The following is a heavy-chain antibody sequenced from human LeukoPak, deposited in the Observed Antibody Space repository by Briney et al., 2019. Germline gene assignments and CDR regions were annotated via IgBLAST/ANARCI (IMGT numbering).Heavy chain of an antibody. V-gene: IGHV4-4*07. CDR2: IYTSGGT. CDR3: ARDLYDSSGYPHPPFDY. Sequence: SETLSLTCTVSGGSISSYYWSWIRQPAGKGLEWIGRIYTSGGTNYNPSLKSRVTMSVDTSKNQFSLKLSSVTAADTAVYYCARDLYDSSGYPHPPFDYWGQGTLVTLSS. D-gene: IGHD3-22*01. J-gene: IGHJ4*02. CDR1: GGSISSYY.